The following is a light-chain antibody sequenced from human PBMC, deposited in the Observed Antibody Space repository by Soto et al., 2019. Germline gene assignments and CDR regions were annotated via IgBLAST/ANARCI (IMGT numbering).Light chain of an antibody. J-gene: IGLJ1*01. CDR2: DNN. V-gene: IGLV1-51*01. Sequence: QSVLTQPPSVSAAPRQKVTISCSGSISNIRSNYVSWYQQLPGTAPKLLIYDNNKRPSGIPDRFSGSKSGTSATLGITGFQTGDEADYYCGSWDSSLSAYVFGTGTKVTV. CDR3: GSWDSSLSAYV. CDR1: ISNIRSNY.